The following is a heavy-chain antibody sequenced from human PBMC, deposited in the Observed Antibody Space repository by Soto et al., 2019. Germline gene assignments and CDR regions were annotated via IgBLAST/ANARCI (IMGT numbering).Heavy chain of an antibody. V-gene: IGHV4-4*02. CDR1: GGSISSSNW. J-gene: IGHJ6*02. Sequence: ASETLSLTCAVSGGSISSSNWWSWVRQPPGKGLEWIGEIYHSGSTNYNPSLKSRVTISVDKSKNQFSLKLSSVTAADTAVYYCARARGRVIVATEIIYYYGMDVWGQGTMVTVSS. CDR2: IYHSGST. D-gene: IGHD5-12*01. CDR3: ARARGRVIVATEIIYYYGMDV.